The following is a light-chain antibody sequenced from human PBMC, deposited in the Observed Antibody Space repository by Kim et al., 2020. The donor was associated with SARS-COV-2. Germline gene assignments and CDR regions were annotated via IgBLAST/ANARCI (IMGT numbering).Light chain of an antibody. J-gene: IGLJ2*01. CDR2: QDS. CDR3: QAWDSSTAV. V-gene: IGLV3-1*01. CDR1: KLGDKY. Sequence: SYELTQPPSVSVSPGQTASITCPGDKLGDKYACWYQQTPGQSPVLVIYQDSKRPSGIPERFSGSNSGNTATLTISGTQAMDEADYYCQAWDSSTAVFGGG.